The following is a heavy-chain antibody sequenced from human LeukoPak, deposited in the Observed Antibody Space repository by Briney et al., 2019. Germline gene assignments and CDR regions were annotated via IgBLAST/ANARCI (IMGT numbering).Heavy chain of an antibody. Sequence: ASVKVSCKASGDTFTDYYLHWVRQAPGHGLEWMGWINPKTGVTKYAQNFQGRVTMTRDTSINTAYMEVSRLRSDDTAVFYCARDLAMYSPDLDYWGQGTLVTVSS. CDR2: INPKTGVT. CDR3: ARDLAMYSPDLDY. V-gene: IGHV1-2*02. J-gene: IGHJ4*02. CDR1: GDTFTDYY. D-gene: IGHD1-26*01.